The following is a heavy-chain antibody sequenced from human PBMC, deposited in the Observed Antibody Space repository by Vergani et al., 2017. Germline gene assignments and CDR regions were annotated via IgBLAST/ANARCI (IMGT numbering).Heavy chain of an antibody. J-gene: IGHJ4*02. CDR3: ARHTTYTDS. V-gene: IGHV5-51*01. Sequence: EVELVQSGPEMRKPGESLKISCKGSEYSFGNYWIGWVRQMPGKGLEWMGIIYPADSDTRYSPSFQGQVTISADKSISTAFLQRDSLKASDTALYYCARHTTYTDSWGQETLVTVSS. CDR2: IYPADSDT. D-gene: IGHD1-1*01. CDR1: EYSFGNYW.